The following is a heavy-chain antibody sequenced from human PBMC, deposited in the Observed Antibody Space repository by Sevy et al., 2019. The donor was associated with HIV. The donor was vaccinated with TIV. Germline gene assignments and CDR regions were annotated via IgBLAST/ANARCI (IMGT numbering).Heavy chain of an antibody. CDR3: ARVVVTGTYDAFDI. Sequence: GGSLSLSCAASGFTFSSYSMNWVRQAPGKGLEWVSSISSSSSYIYYAYSVKGRFTISRDNAKNSHYLQMNSRRAEDTAVYYCARVVVTGTYDAFDIWGQGTMVTVSS. CDR1: GFTFSSYS. CDR2: ISSSSSYI. D-gene: IGHD1-7*01. J-gene: IGHJ3*02. V-gene: IGHV3-21*01.